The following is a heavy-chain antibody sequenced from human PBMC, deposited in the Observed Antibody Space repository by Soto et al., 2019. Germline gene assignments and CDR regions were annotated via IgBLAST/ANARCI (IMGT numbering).Heavy chain of an antibody. Sequence: SSETLSLTCTVSGGSISSYYWSWIRQPPGKGLEWIGYIYYSGSTNYNPSLKSRVTISVDTSKNQFSLKLSSVTAADTAVYYCARYAGSWIRSGYNYYMDVWGKGTTVTVSS. D-gene: IGHD3-3*01. CDR3: ARYAGSWIRSGYNYYMDV. V-gene: IGHV4-59*08. CDR2: IYYSGST. CDR1: GGSISSYY. J-gene: IGHJ6*03.